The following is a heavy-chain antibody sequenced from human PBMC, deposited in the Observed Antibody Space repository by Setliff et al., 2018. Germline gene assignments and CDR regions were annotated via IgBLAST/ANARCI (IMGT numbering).Heavy chain of an antibody. J-gene: IGHJ4*02. D-gene: IGHD2-8*01. Sequence: GGSLRLSCAASGFTFDDYGMSWVRQAPGKGLEWVANINQRESAKLYVDSVKGRFTISRDNAENSLYLQMTSLRAEDTAVYYCARTDGTNLGYFDNWGQGTLVTVSS. CDR1: GFTFDDYG. CDR3: ARTDGTNLGYFDN. V-gene: IGHV3-7*03. CDR2: INQRESAK.